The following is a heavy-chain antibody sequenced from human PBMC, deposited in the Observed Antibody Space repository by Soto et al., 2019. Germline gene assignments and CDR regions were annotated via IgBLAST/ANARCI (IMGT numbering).Heavy chain of an antibody. V-gene: IGHV3-23*01. CDR3: AKRSSSSTFAS. Sequence: EVQLLESGGGLVQPGESLRLSCAASGFTFSSYAMSWVRQAPGKGLGWVSVISGSDDSTYYADSVKGRFTISRDNSKTTLYLKMNSLRAEDTAVYYFAKRSSSSTFASGGQGPLVTVSS. CDR2: ISGSDDST. D-gene: IGHD6-6*01. CDR1: GFTFSSYA. J-gene: IGHJ4*02.